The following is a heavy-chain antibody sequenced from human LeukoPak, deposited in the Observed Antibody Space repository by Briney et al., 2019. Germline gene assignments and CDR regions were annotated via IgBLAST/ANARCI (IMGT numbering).Heavy chain of an antibody. D-gene: IGHD6-6*01. CDR2: ISAYNGNT. V-gene: IGHV1-18*01. J-gene: IGHJ3*02. CDR1: GYTFTSYV. Sequence: GASVKVSCKASGYTFTSYVISWVRQAPGQGLEWMGWISAYNGNTNYAQKLQGRVTMTTDTSTSTAYMELRSLRSDDTAVYYCARASIAARPGDAFDIWGQGTMVTVSS. CDR3: ARASIAARPGDAFDI.